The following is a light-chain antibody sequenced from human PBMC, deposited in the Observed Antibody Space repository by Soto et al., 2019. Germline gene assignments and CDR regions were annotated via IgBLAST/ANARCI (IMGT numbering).Light chain of an antibody. Sequence: EVVLTQSPATLSLAPGEGATLSCRASPSVSSHVAWYQQKHGQAPRLLIYDAAKRATGIPARFSGNGFGTYFTLTISSLEPDDFAVYYCQQRSSVITFGQGTRMEIK. CDR3: QQRSSVIT. CDR1: PSVSSH. V-gene: IGKV3-11*01. J-gene: IGKJ5*01. CDR2: DAA.